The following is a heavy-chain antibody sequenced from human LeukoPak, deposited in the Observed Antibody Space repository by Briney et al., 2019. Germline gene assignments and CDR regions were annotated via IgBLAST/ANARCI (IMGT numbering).Heavy chain of an antibody. D-gene: IGHD6-13*01. CDR2: INHSGST. V-gene: IGHV4-34*01. Sequence: SGTLSLTCAVYGGSFSGYYWSWIRQPPGKGLEWIGEINHSGSTNYNPSLKSRVTISVDTSKNQFSLKLSSVTAADTAVYYCARLVAAAGSFDYWGQGTLVTVSS. CDR1: GGSFSGYY. CDR3: ARLVAAAGSFDY. J-gene: IGHJ4*02.